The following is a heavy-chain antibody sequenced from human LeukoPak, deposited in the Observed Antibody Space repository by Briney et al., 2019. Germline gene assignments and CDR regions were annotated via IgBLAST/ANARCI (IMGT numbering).Heavy chain of an antibody. J-gene: IGHJ4*02. Sequence: PSETLSLTCTVSGGSISSYYWSWIRQPPGKGLEWIGYIYYSGSTNYNPSLKSRVTISVDTSKNQFSLTLSSVTAVDTAVYYCARGDYGYDTGYWGQGTLVTVSS. D-gene: IGHD5-12*01. CDR1: GGSISSYY. CDR3: ARGDYGYDTGY. V-gene: IGHV4-59*01. CDR2: IYYSGST.